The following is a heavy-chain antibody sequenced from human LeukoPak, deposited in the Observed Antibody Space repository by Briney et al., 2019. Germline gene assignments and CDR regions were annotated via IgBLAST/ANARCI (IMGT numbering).Heavy chain of an antibody. CDR2: ISSSSSYI. CDR3: AASVEMATSFDY. J-gene: IGHJ4*02. CDR1: GFTFSNYA. D-gene: IGHD5-24*01. Sequence: GGSLRLSCAASGFTFSNYAMSWVRQAPGKGLEWVSSISSSSSYIYYADSVKGRFTISRDNAKNSLYLQMNSLRAEDTAVYYCAASVEMATSFDYWGQGTLVTVSS. V-gene: IGHV3-21*01.